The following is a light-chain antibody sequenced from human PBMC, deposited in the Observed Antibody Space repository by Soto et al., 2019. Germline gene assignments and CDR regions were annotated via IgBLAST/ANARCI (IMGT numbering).Light chain of an antibody. CDR3: CSLTNGATWV. CDR1: NSDVGSHNF. Sequence: QSALTQPASVSGSPGQSITISRTGTNSDVGSHNFVSWYQQYPGKAPKLLIYEASKRPSGLSNRFSGSKSGNTASLTISALQPEDEAEYYCCSLTNGATWVFCGGTKLTVL. J-gene: IGLJ3*02. V-gene: IGLV2-23*01. CDR2: EAS.